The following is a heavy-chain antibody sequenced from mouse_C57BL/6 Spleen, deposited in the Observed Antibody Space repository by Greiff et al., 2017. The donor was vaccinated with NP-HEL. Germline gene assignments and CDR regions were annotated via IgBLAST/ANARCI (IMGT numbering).Heavy chain of an antibody. V-gene: IGHV7-3*01. CDR2: IRNKANGYTT. Sequence: EVKLVESGGGLVQPGGSLSLSCAASGFTFTGYYMSWVRQPPGKALEWLGFIRNKANGYTTEYRVSGKGRFTISSDNSQNIRYLQMNALRAEDSATYCCERGGYGSSCVVLLGYWGQGTSVTVSS. J-gene: IGHJ4*01. CDR3: ERGGYGSSCVVLLGY. D-gene: IGHD1-1*01. CDR1: GFTFTGYY.